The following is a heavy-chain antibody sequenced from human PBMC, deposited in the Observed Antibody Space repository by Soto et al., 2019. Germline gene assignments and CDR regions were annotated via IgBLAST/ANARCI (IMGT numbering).Heavy chain of an antibody. CDR1: GGTFSSYT. CDR3: ARDPLYSSGRYGRY. V-gene: IGHV1-69*08. D-gene: IGHD6-19*01. Sequence: QVQLVQSGAEVKKPGSSVKVSCKASGGTFSSYTISWVRQAPGQGLEWMGRIIPILGIANYAQKFQGRVTITADKSTSTAYMELRSLRSEDTAVYYCARDPLYSSGRYGRYWGQGTLVTVSS. CDR2: IIPILGIA. J-gene: IGHJ4*02.